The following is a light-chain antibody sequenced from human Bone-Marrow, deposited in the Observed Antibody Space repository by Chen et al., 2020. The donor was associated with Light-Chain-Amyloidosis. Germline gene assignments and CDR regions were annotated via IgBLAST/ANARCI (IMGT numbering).Light chain of an antibody. CDR2: DAT. CDR1: QDIKTG. J-gene: IGKJ3*01. CDR3: QHYNDVTQVT. V-gene: IGKV1-33*01. Sequence: DIQMTQSPSSLSASIGGRVTITCQASQDIKTGLNWYQQKPGTAPKLLIFDATSLETGVPSKFSGGGYGTEFTLTGSNLHLKDAATYYCQHYNDVTQVTVGPGTKV.